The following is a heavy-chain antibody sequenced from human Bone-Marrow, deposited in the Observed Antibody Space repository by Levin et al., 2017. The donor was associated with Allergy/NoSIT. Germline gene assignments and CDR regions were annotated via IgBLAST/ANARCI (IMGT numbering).Heavy chain of an antibody. D-gene: IGHD4-17*01. J-gene: IGHJ2*01. Sequence: PGGSLRLSCEASGFTFSRYWMYWVRQAPGKGLVWVSRINSDVITTTYADSVRGRFTISRDNAKNTLYLQMNSLRAEDTAVYYCARAFRPHGDYVFNGFDLWGRGTLVTVSS. V-gene: IGHV3-74*01. CDR2: INSDVITT. CDR1: GFTFSRYW. CDR3: ARAFRPHGDYVFNGFDL.